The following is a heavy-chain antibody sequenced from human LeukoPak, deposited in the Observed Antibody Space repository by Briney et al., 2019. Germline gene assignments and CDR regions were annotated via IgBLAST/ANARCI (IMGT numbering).Heavy chain of an antibody. J-gene: IGHJ6*02. CDR2: IYYSGST. CDR3: ARGHRYYYYYAMDV. V-gene: IGHV4-61*01. CDR1: GGSVSSGSYY. Sequence: SETLSLTCTVSGGSVSSGSYYWSWIRQPPGKGPEWIGYIYYSGSTNYNPSLKSRVTISVDTSKNQFSLKLDSVTAADTAVYYCARGHRYYYYYAMDVWGQGTTVTVSS.